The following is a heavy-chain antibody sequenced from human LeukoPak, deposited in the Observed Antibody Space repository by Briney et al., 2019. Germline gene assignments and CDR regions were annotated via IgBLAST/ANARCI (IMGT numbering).Heavy chain of an antibody. V-gene: IGHV3-23*01. D-gene: IGHD2-15*01. CDR2: LSGSGGST. CDR1: GFTFSSYA. J-gene: IGHJ4*02. Sequence: GGSLRLSCAASGFTFSSYAMSWVRQAPGKGLEWVSGLSGSGGSTYYTDSVKGRFTISRDNAKNTLYLQMNSLRAEDTAVYYCAKGRCSGGSCYGRGFDYWGQGTLVTVSS. CDR3: AKGRCSGGSCYGRGFDY.